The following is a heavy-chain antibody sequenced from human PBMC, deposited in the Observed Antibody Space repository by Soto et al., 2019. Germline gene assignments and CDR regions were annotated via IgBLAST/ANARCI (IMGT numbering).Heavy chain of an antibody. CDR1: GFTFSSYS. V-gene: IGHV3-48*01. Sequence: PGGSLRLSCAASGFTFSSYSMNWVRQAPGKGLEWVSYISSSSSTIYYADSVKGRFTISRDNAKNSLYLQMNSLRAEDTAVYYCARETLRYFDWLPVEVWGKGTTVTVSS. CDR3: ARETLRYFDWLPVEV. D-gene: IGHD3-9*01. J-gene: IGHJ6*04. CDR2: ISSSSSTI.